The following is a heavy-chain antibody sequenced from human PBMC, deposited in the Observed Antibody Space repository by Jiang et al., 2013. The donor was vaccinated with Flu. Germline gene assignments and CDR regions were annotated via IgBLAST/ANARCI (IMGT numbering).Heavy chain of an antibody. CDR2: INHSGST. V-gene: IGHV4-34*01. CDR3: ASRGVVASSYAFDI. Sequence: ARLLKPSETLSLTCAVYGGSFSGYYWSWIRQPPGKGLEWIGEINHSGSTNYNPPLKSRVTISVDTSKNQFSLKLSSVTAADTAVYYCASRGVVASSYAFDIWGQGTMVTVSS. D-gene: IGHD3-22*01. CDR1: GGSFSGYY. J-gene: IGHJ3*02.